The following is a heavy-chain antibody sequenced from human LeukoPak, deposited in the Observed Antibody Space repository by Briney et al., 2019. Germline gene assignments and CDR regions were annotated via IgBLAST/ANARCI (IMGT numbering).Heavy chain of an antibody. V-gene: IGHV4-59*01. CDR1: GGSISSYY. CDR3: ARDGYSGSYYDY. D-gene: IGHD1-26*01. J-gene: IGHJ4*02. Sequence: SETPSLTCTVSGGSISSYYWSWIRQPPGKGLEWIGYIYYSGSTNYNPSLKSRVTISVDTSKNQFSLKLSSVTAADTAVYYCARDGYSGSYYDYWGQGTLVTVSS. CDR2: IYYSGST.